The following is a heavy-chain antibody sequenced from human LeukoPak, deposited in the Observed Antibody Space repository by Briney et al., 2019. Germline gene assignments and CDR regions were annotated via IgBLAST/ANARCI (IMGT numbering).Heavy chain of an antibody. J-gene: IGHJ3*02. D-gene: IGHD6-6*01. V-gene: IGHV4-4*07. Sequence: SETLSLTCTVSGGSISSYYWSWIRQPAGKGLEWIGRIYTSGSTNYNPSLKSRVTMSVDTSKNQLSLKLSSVTAADTAVYYCARDRQLRDGDAFDIWGQGTMVTVSS. CDR3: ARDRQLRDGDAFDI. CDR1: GGSISSYY. CDR2: IYTSGST.